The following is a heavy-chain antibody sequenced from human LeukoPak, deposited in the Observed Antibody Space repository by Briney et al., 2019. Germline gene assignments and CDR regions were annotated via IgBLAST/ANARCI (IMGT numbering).Heavy chain of an antibody. CDR2: INPSGGST. V-gene: IGHV1-46*01. CDR1: GGTFSSYA. CDR3: ARENHSKAMIAFDI. Sequence: GSSVKVSCKASGGTFSSYAISWVRQAPGQGLEWMGIINPSGGSTSYAQKFQGRVTMTRDTSTSTVYMELSSLRSEDTAVYYCARENHSKAMIAFDIWGQGTMVTVSS. J-gene: IGHJ3*02. D-gene: IGHD1-14*01.